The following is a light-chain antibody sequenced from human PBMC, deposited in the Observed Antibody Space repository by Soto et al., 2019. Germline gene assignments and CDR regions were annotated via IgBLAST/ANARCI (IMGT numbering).Light chain of an antibody. CDR1: QSVSSSY. CDR3: QQYGSSPP. CDR2: GAS. J-gene: IGKJ4*01. Sequence: EIVLTQSPGTLSLSPGERATLSCRASQSVSSSYLAWYQQKPGQAPRLLIYGASSRATGIPDRFSGSGSGTDFTLTISRLEPEDFAVYYWQQYGSSPPFGGGTKVEIK. V-gene: IGKV3-20*01.